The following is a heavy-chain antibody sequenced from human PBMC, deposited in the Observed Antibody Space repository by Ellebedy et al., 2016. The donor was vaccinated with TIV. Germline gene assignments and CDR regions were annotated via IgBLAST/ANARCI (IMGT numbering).Heavy chain of an antibody. J-gene: IGHJ4*02. CDR1: GFTFSSYG. D-gene: IGHD3-10*01. CDR3: ARARLDYYGSGSNIVPSLYYFDY. CDR2: IWYDGSNK. V-gene: IGHV3-33*01. Sequence: PGGSLRLSCAASGFTFSSYGMHWVRQAPGKGLEWVAVIWYDGSNKYYADSVKGRFTISRDNSKNTLYLQLNSLRAEDTAVYYCARARLDYYGSGSNIVPSLYYFDYWGQGTLVTVSS.